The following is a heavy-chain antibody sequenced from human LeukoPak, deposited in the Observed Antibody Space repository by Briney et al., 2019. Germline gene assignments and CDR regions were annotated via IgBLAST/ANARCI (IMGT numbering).Heavy chain of an antibody. V-gene: IGHV1-2*06. CDR2: INPNSGST. J-gene: IGHJ4*02. D-gene: IGHD3-3*01. CDR1: GYTFTGYY. Sequence: ASVKVSCKASGYTFTGYYMHWVRQAPGQGLEWMGRINPNSGSTNYAQKFQGRVTMTRDTSISTAYMELSRLRSDDTAVYYCARGLYELGLDYWGQGTLVTVSS. CDR3: ARGLYELGLDY.